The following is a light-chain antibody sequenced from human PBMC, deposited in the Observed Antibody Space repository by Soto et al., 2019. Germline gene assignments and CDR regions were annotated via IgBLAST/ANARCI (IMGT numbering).Light chain of an antibody. V-gene: IGKV3-11*01. J-gene: IGKJ5*01. Sequence: ETVLTQSPGTLSLSPGERATLSCRASQSVSNNYLAWYLQKPGQAPRLLIYDASNRATGIPARFSGSGSGTDFTLTISSLEPEDFAVYYCQQRSNWPPITFGQGTRLEIK. CDR1: QSVSNNY. CDR2: DAS. CDR3: QQRSNWPPIT.